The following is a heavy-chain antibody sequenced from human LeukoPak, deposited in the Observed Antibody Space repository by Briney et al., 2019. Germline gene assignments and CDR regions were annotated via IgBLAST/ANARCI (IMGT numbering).Heavy chain of an antibody. V-gene: IGHV3-15*01. CDR3: TTEARIWFGELLGYFDY. J-gene: IGHJ4*02. D-gene: IGHD3-10*01. CDR2: IKSKTDGGTT. CDR1: GFTFSNAW. Sequence: PGGSLRLSCAASGFTFSNAWMSWVRQAPGKGLEWVGRIKSKTDGGTTDYAAPVKGRFTISRDDSKNTLYLQMNSLKTEDTAVYYCTTEARIWFGELLGYFDYWGQGTLVTVSS.